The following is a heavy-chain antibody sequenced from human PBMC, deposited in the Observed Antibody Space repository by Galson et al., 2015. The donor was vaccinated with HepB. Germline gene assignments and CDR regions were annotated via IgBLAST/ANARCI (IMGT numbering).Heavy chain of an antibody. CDR2: INSDGSST. Sequence: SLRLSCAASGFTFSSYWMHWVRQAPGKGLVWVSRINSDGSSTSYADSVKGRFTISRDNAKNTLYLQMNSLRAEDTAVYYCARVTIAVAGTGADYWGQGTLVTVSS. D-gene: IGHD6-19*01. CDR1: GFTFSSYW. J-gene: IGHJ4*02. CDR3: ARVTIAVAGTGADY. V-gene: IGHV3-74*01.